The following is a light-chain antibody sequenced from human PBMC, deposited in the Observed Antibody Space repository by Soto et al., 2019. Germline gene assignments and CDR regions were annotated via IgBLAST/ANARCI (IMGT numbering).Light chain of an antibody. V-gene: IGKV3-20*01. CDR3: QQYGSSPPMYT. Sequence: EIVLTQSPATLSLSPGERATLSCRASQSVSSAYLAWYQQRPGQAHSLLIYDASRRATGIPDRFSGSGSGTDFTLTISRLEPEDFAVYYCQQYGSSPPMYTFGQGTKREIK. CDR2: DAS. CDR1: QSVSSAY. J-gene: IGKJ2*01.